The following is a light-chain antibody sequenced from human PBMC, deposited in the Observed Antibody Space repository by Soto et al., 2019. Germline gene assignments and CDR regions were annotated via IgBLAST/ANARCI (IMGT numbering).Light chain of an antibody. CDR2: KAS. Sequence: DIQMTQSPSTLSASVGDRVTITCRASQSISTWLAWYQQKPGKAPKLLIYKASSLEGGVPSRFGGSGSGTLFNITISSLHPDDFATYYCQHYNTSPLTFGGGTTVDIK. J-gene: IGKJ4*01. V-gene: IGKV1-5*03. CDR3: QHYNTSPLT. CDR1: QSISTW.